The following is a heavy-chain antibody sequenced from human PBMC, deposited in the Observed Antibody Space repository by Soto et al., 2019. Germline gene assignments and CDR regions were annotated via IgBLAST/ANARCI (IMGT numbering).Heavy chain of an antibody. Sequence: ETLSLTCAVSGYSISSGYYWGWIRQPPGKGLEWIGSIYHSGSTYYNPSLKSRVTISVDTSKNQFSLKLSSVTAADTAVYYCASPYYYDSSGYSYWGQGTLVTVSS. D-gene: IGHD3-22*01. CDR3: ASPYYYDSSGYSY. CDR2: IYHSGST. V-gene: IGHV4-38-2*01. CDR1: GYSISSGYY. J-gene: IGHJ4*02.